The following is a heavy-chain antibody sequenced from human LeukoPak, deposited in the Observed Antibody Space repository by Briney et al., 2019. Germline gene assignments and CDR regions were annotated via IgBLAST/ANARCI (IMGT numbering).Heavy chain of an antibody. V-gene: IGHV4-39*07. D-gene: IGHD2-15*01. CDR2: IYHSGST. CDR3: ARDLVVVAATDSVVVG. CDR1: GGSISSSSYY. J-gene: IGHJ4*02. Sequence: SETLSLTCTVSGGSISSSSYYWGWIRQPPGKGLEWIGSIYHSGSTYYNPSLKSRVTISVDTSKNQFSLKLSSVTAADTAVYYCARDLVVVAATDSVVVGWGQGTLVTVSS.